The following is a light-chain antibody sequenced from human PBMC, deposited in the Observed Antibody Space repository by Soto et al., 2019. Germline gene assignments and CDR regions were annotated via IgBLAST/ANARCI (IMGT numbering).Light chain of an antibody. Sequence: EIVLTQSPGTLSLAPGERVTLSCRASESVSTNLAWYQQKAGQAPRLLIYGASTRATGIPARFSGSGSGTDFTLTISSLEPEDFAVYYCQQRSDWPRTFGQGTKVDI. CDR2: GAS. V-gene: IGKV3-11*01. CDR1: ESVSTN. CDR3: QQRSDWPRT. J-gene: IGKJ1*01.